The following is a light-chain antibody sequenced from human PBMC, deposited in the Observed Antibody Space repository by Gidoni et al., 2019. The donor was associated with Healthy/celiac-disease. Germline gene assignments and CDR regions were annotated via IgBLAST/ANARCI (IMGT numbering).Light chain of an antibody. J-gene: IGKJ4*01. CDR3: QQRSNWPPG. CDR1: QSVSSY. CDR2: DAS. Sequence: EIVLTQSPATLSLSPGERATLSCRASQSVSSYLAWYQQKPGQAPRLLIYDASSRATGIPARFSGSGSGTDFTLTISSLEPEDFAVYYCQQRSNWPPGFGGXTKVEIK. V-gene: IGKV3-11*01.